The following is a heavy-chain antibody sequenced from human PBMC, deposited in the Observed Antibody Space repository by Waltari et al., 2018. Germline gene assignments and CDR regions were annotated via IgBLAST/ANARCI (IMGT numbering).Heavy chain of an antibody. D-gene: IGHD4-17*01. CDR3: AKESGLDYGDFRRDAFDI. CDR1: GFTFSSYA. Sequence: EVQLLESGGGLVQPGGSLRLSCAASGFTFSSYAMSWVRQAPGTGLGWVSAISGSGGSTYYADSVKGRFTISRDNSKNTLYLQMNSLRAEDTAVYYCAKESGLDYGDFRRDAFDIWGQGTVVTVSS. V-gene: IGHV3-23*01. J-gene: IGHJ3*02. CDR2: ISGSGGST.